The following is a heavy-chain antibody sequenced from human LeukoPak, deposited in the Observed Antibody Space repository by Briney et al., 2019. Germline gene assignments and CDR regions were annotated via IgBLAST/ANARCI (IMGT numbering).Heavy chain of an antibody. V-gene: IGHV1-69*05. J-gene: IGHJ4*02. D-gene: IGHD3-22*01. CDR3: ARETRRSQTYYYDSSGYYSIDY. Sequence: SVKVSCKASGGTFSSYAISWVRQAPGQGLEWMGGIIPIFGTANYAQKFQGRVTITTDESTSTAYMELSSLRSEDTAVYYCARETRRSQTYYYDSSGYYSIDYWGQGTLVTVSS. CDR2: IIPIFGTA. CDR1: GGTFSSYA.